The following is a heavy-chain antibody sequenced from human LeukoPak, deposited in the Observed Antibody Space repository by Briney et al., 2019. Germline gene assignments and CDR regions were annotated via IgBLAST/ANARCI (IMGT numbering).Heavy chain of an antibody. CDR1: GGSISSSSYY. Sequence: PSETLSLTCTVSGGSISSSSYYWGWIRQPPGKGLEWIGSIYYSGSTYYNPSLKSRVTISVDTSKNQFSLKLSSVTAADTAVYYCARYNWNDPSVDYWGQGTLVTVSS. CDR3: ARYNWNDPSVDY. V-gene: IGHV4-39*07. J-gene: IGHJ4*02. D-gene: IGHD1-20*01. CDR2: IYYSGST.